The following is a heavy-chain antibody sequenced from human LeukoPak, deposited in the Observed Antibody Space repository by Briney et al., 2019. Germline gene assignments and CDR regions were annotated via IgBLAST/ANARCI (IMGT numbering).Heavy chain of an antibody. CDR2: IYYSGST. D-gene: IGHD1-26*01. CDR3: ARGADSGSPWPFDY. V-gene: IGHV4-59*01. CDR1: GGSISSYY. J-gene: IGHJ4*02. Sequence: SETLSLTCTVSGGSISSYYWSWIRQPPGKGLEWIGYIYYSGSTNYNPSLKSRVTISVDTSKNQFSLKLSSVTAADTAVYYCARGADSGSPWPFDYWGQGTLVTVSS.